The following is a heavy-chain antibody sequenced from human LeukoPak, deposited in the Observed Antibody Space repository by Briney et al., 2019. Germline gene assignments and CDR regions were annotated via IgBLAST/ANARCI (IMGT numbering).Heavy chain of an antibody. J-gene: IGHJ4*02. V-gene: IGHV4-34*01. D-gene: IGHD6-13*01. CDR1: GESFSGYY. CDR3: ARGGPGQQLVLVY. CDR2: VNHSGST. Sequence: SETLSLTCAVYGESFSGYYWSWIRQPPGKGLEWIGEVNHSGSTNYNPSLKSRVTISVDTSKIQFSLKLSSVTAADTAVYYCARGGPGQQLVLVYWGQGTLVTVSS.